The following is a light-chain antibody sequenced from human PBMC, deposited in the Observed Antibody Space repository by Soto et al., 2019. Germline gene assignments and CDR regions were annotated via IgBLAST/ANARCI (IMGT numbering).Light chain of an antibody. Sequence: EVVLTQSPATLSLSPGETATLSCRASQNVDYNLAWFQQKPGQPPTLLIYVASQMAAGIPARVVGSGAGTHFTLTMNSLQTDDFAVYYCQERGRWPRGSFGGGTRVEMK. CDR1: QNVDYN. CDR3: QERGRWPRGS. J-gene: IGKJ4*01. CDR2: VAS. V-gene: IGKV3-11*01.